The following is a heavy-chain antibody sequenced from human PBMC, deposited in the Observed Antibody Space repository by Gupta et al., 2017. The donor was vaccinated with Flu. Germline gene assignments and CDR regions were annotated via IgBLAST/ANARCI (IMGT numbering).Heavy chain of an antibody. V-gene: IGHV3-23*01. Sequence: MSWVRQAPGKGLEWVSSISGSGRSTYYADSVKGRFTISRDNSKNTLSLQMNSLRGDDTAVYYCANPPGGGYDYVVDYWGQGTLVTVSS. CDR2: ISGSGRST. D-gene: IGHD3-16*01. J-gene: IGHJ4*02. CDR3: ANPPGGGYDYVVDY.